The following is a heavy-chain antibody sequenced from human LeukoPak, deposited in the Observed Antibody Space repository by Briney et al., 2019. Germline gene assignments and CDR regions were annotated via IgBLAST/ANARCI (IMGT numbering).Heavy chain of an antibody. D-gene: IGHD3-22*01. J-gene: IGHJ3*02. CDR2: FDPEDGET. CDR1: GYTLTELS. V-gene: IGHV1-24*01. CDR3: ATESPITMIVVVSRVDAFDI. Sequence: ASVKVSCKVSGYTLTELSMHWVRQAPGKGFEWMGGFDPEDGETIYAQKFQGRVTMTEDTSTDTAYMELSSLRSEDTAVYYCATESPITMIVVVSRVDAFDIWGQGTMVTVSS.